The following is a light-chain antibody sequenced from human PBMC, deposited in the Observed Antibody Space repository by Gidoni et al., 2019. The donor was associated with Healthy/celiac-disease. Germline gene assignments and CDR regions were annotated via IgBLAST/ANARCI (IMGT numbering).Light chain of an antibody. Sequence: EIVLTQSPATLSLSPGERATLSCRASQSVSSNLAWYQQKPGQEPRHLIYDASNRATGIPARVSGGGAGTDFTLTISSREPEDFAVYYCQQRRNWPLFTFGPGTKVEIK. V-gene: IGKV3-11*01. CDR2: DAS. J-gene: IGKJ3*01. CDR3: QQRRNWPLFT. CDR1: QSVSSN.